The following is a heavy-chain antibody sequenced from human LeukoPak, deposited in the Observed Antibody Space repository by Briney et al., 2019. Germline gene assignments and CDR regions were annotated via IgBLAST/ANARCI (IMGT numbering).Heavy chain of an antibody. CDR3: AREVTVTTRRVGAFDI. D-gene: IGHD4-17*01. V-gene: IGHV1-46*01. CDR2: INPSGGST. CDR1: GYTFTGYY. J-gene: IGHJ3*02. Sequence: ASVKVSCKASGYTFTGYYMHWVRQAPGQGLEWMGIINPSGGSTSYAQKFQGRVTMTRDTSTSTVYMELSSLRSEDTAVYYCAREVTVTTRRVGAFDIWGQGTMVTVSS.